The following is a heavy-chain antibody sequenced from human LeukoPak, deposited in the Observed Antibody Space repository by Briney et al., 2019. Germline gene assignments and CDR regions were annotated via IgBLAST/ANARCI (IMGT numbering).Heavy chain of an antibody. CDR2: ISSDGYNK. Sequence: GGSLRLSCEASGFTFRSYAMHWVRQAPGKGLEWMAVISSDGYNKYYADSVKGRFTISRDNSKSTLYLQTDSLRPEDTAVYYCARGYCTNGICSPGDYWGQGTLVTVSS. CDR1: GFTFRSYA. D-gene: IGHD2-8*01. J-gene: IGHJ4*02. V-gene: IGHV3-30-3*01. CDR3: ARGYCTNGICSPGDY.